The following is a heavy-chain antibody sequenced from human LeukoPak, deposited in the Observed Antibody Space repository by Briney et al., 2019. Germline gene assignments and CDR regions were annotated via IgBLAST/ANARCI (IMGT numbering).Heavy chain of an antibody. J-gene: IGHJ4*02. CDR1: GGSISSSSYY. CDR2: IYYSGST. Sequence: PSETLSLTCTVSGGSISSSSYYWGWIRQPPGKGLEWIGSIYYSGSTYYNPSLKSRVTISVYTSKNQFSLKLSSVTAADTAVYYCARSGWGGSYFDYWGQGTLVTVSS. CDR3: ARSGWGGSYFDY. D-gene: IGHD1-26*01. V-gene: IGHV4-39*01.